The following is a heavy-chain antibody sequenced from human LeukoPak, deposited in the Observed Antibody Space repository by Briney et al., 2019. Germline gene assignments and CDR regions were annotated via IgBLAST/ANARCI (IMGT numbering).Heavy chain of an antibody. J-gene: IGHJ4*02. V-gene: IGHV3-66*01. Sequence: GGSLRLSCAASGFKFDDYSMHWVRQAPGKGLEWVSVIYSGGYTYYADSVKGRFTISRDNSKNTLYLQINRLRAEDTAVYYCARDRGSGLDYWGQGTLVTVSS. CDR3: ARDRGSGLDY. CDR2: IYSGGYT. D-gene: IGHD3-16*01. CDR1: GFKFDDYS.